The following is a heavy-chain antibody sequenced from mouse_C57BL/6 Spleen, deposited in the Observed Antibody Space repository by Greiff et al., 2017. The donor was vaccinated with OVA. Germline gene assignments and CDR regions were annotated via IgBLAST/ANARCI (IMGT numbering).Heavy chain of an antibody. Sequence: QVQLQQSGAELVRPGSSVKLSCKASGYTFTSYWMDWVKQRPGQGLEWIGNIYPSDSETHYNQKFKDKATLTVDKSSSTAYMQLSSLTSEDSAVYYCARGAYYYGSSYRDYWGQGTTLTVSS. CDR2: IYPSDSET. CDR1: GYTFTSYW. D-gene: IGHD1-1*01. J-gene: IGHJ2*01. V-gene: IGHV1-61*01. CDR3: ARGAYYYGSSYRDY.